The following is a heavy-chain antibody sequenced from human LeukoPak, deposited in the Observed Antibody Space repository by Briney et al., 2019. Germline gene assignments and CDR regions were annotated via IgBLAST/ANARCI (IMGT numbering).Heavy chain of an antibody. V-gene: IGHV1-2*06. CDR3: ARDAYGTSSWFPDY. D-gene: IGHD6-13*01. J-gene: IGHJ4*02. CDR1: GYTFTDYY. CDR2: INPNSGDT. Sequence: VASVKVSCKASGYTFTDYYIHWVRQAPGQGLEWMGRINPNSGDTNSAQKFQGRVTMTRDTSISTAYMELSRLRSDDTALYFCARDAYGTSSWFPDYWGQGTLLTVSS.